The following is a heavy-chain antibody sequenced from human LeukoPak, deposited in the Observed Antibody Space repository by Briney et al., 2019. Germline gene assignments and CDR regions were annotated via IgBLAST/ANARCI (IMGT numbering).Heavy chain of an antibody. D-gene: IGHD5-18*01. J-gene: IGHJ6*02. V-gene: IGHV1-18*01. CDR3: ARGYSYGSDYYYGMDV. Sequence: ASVKVSCKASGYTFTSYAISWVRQAPGQGLEWMGWINGYNGNTKYAQKVQGRVTMTTDTSTSTAYMELRSLRSDDTAVYYCARGYSYGSDYYYGMDVWGQGTTVTVSS. CDR1: GYTFTSYA. CDR2: INGYNGNT.